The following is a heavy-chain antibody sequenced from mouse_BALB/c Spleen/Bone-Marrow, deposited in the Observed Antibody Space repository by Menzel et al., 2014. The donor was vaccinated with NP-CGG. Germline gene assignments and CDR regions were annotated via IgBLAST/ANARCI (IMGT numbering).Heavy chain of an antibody. Sequence: DVQLVESGGGLVKPGGFLKLSCAASGFTFSDYYMYWVRQTPEKRLEWVATISDGGSYTYYPDSVKGRFTISRDNAKNNLYLQMSSLKSEDTAMYYCARGNYGNYGAMDYWGQGTSVTVSS. CDR3: ARGNYGNYGAMDY. CDR1: GFTFSDYY. CDR2: ISDGGSYT. V-gene: IGHV5-4*02. J-gene: IGHJ4*01. D-gene: IGHD2-1*01.